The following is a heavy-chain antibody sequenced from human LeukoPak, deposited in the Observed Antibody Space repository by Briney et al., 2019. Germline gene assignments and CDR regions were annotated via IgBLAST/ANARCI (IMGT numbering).Heavy chain of an antibody. V-gene: IGHV3-7*04. CDR1: GFTFSTYW. Sequence: GGSLRLSCAASGFTFSTYWMSWVRQAPGRGLEWVANIKHDGSEKFYVDSVRGRFTISRDNAKNSLYLQLNSLGAEDTALYYCARITGIESAGDYWGQGTLDTVSS. D-gene: IGHD6-13*01. J-gene: IGHJ4*02. CDR2: IKHDGSEK. CDR3: ARITGIESAGDY.